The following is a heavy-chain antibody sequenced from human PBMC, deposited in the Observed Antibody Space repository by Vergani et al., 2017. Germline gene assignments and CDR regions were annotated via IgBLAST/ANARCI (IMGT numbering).Heavy chain of an antibody. CDR1: GFTFSSYS. CDR2: ISSSSSYI. CDR3: ASDPGAIPSIAAAGTPNWFDP. J-gene: IGHJ5*02. D-gene: IGHD6-13*01. V-gene: IGHV3-21*01. Sequence: EVQLVESGGGLVKPGGSLRLSCAASGFTFSSYSMNWVRQAPGKGLEWVSSISSSSSYIYYADSVKGRFTISRDNAKNSLYLQMNSLRAEDTAVYYCASDPGAIPSIAAAGTPNWFDPWGQGTLVTVSS.